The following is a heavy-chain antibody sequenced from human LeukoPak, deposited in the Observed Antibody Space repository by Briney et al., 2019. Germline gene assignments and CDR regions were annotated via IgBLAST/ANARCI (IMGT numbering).Heavy chain of an antibody. CDR2: INSDGSGT. Sequence: GGSLRLSCAASGFAFSSYWMHWVRHAPGKGLVWISRINSDGSGTSYADSVKGRFTISRDNAKNTLYLQMNSLRAEDTAVYYCTTDDWGAFDIWGQGTMVTVSS. D-gene: IGHD3-16*01. J-gene: IGHJ3*02. CDR3: TTDDWGAFDI. V-gene: IGHV3-74*01. CDR1: GFAFSSYW.